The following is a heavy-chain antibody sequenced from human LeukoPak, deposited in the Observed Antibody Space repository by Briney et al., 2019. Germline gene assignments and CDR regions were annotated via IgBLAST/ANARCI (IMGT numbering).Heavy chain of an antibody. Sequence: GGSLRLSCAASGFTFKNAWMSWVRQAPGKGLEWVGRVKSETDGGTTQYAAPVKGRFTISRDDSKNTLYLQMNSLKTEDSAVYYCSTDPPSYCSITNRIMGYWGQGTLVTVSS. CDR3: STDPPSYCSITNRIMGY. J-gene: IGHJ4*02. CDR2: VKSETDGGTT. CDR1: GFTFKNAW. D-gene: IGHD2-2*01. V-gene: IGHV3-15*01.